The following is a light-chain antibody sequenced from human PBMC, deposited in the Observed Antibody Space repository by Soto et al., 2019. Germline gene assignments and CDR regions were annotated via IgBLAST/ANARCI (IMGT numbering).Light chain of an antibody. CDR3: SSYTSSNTYVI. CDR1: SSDVGGYNY. J-gene: IGLJ2*01. Sequence: QSALTQPASVSGSPGQSITISCSGNSSDVGGYNYVSWYQQYPGKVPKLMIYEVSNRPSGVSNRFSGSKSGNTASLTISGLQAEDEAHYYCSSYTSSNTYVIFGGGTKLNVL. V-gene: IGLV2-14*01. CDR2: EVS.